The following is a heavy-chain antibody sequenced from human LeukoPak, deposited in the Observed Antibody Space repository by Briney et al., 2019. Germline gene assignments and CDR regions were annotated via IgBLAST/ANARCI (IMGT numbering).Heavy chain of an antibody. CDR1: GGSIRSADYY. V-gene: IGHV4-30-4*01. Sequence: SETLSLTCTVSGGSIRSADYYWSWIRQSPGKGLEWIGYIYYSGSTYYNASLKSRVTMSVDTSKNQFSLKLSSVTAADTAVYYCARTESTYYYFDYWGQGTLVTVSS. CDR3: ARTESTYYYFDY. CDR2: IYYSGST. J-gene: IGHJ4*02. D-gene: IGHD2-21*01.